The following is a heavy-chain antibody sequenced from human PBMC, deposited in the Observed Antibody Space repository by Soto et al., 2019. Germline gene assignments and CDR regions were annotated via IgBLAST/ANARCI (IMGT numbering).Heavy chain of an antibody. CDR3: ARVGSSSWYHYPVVRYYFDH. D-gene: IGHD6-13*01. J-gene: IGHJ4*02. Sequence: AXVKVSCKSSGSTCTGYYMHWGRQAPGQGLEWMGWINPNSGGTNYAQKFQGRVTMTRDTSISTAYMEQSRLRSDDTAVYYCARVGSSSWYHYPVVRYYFDHWGQGTLVTVSS. CDR2: INPNSGGT. CDR1: GSTCTGYY. V-gene: IGHV1-2*02.